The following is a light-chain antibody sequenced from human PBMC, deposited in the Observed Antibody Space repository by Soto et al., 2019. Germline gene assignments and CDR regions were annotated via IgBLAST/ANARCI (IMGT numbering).Light chain of an antibody. V-gene: IGKV4-1*01. J-gene: IGKJ2*01. CDR2: WAS. Sequence: DIVMTQSPDSLAVSLAERATINCKCSQSVLYSSNNKNYLAWYQQKPGQPPKLLIYWASTRESGVPDRFSGSGSGTDFTLTISSLQAEDVAVYYCQQYYSTPKTFGQGTKLEIK. CDR1: QSVLYSSNNKNY. CDR3: QQYYSTPKT.